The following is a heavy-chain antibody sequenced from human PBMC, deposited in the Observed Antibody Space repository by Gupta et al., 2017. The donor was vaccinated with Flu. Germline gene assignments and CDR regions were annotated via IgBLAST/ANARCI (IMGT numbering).Heavy chain of an antibody. Sequence: WIRQSPEKGLEWIGNIYYSGTTDYNPSLKSRVAMSLDMSKNQLSLKLTSVTVADTAIYYCARDQGGGYTLAYWGQGTLVTVSS. CDR3: ARDQGGGYTLAY. V-gene: IGHV4-30-4*01. J-gene: IGHJ4*02. D-gene: IGHD5-12*01. CDR2: IYYSGTT.